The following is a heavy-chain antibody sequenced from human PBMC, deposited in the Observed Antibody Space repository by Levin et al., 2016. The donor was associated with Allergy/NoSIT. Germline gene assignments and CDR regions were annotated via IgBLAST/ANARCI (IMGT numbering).Heavy chain of an antibody. J-gene: IGHJ4*02. V-gene: IGHV3-23*01. CDR2: ISGSGGST. D-gene: IGHD3-3*01. Sequence: GGSLRLSCAASGFTFSSYAMSWVRQAPGKGLEWVSAISGSGGSTYYADSVKGRFTISRDNSKNTLYLQMNSLRAEDTAVYYCAKGPEGRFLEWLFFDYWGQGTLVTVSS. CDR1: GFTFSSYA. CDR3: AKGPEGRFLEWLFFDY.